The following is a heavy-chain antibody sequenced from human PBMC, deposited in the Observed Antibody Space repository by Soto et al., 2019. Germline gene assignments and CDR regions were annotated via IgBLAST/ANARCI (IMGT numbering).Heavy chain of an antibody. CDR2: ISSSGSTI. J-gene: IGHJ3*02. Sequence: GGSLRLSCAASGFTFSSYEMNWVRQAPGKGLEWVSYISSSGSTIYYADSVKGRFTISRDNAKNSLYLQMNSLRAEDTAVYYCAGISGSNSWAFDIWGQGPMVTV. CDR1: GFTFSSYE. CDR3: AGISGSNSWAFDI. D-gene: IGHD1-26*01. V-gene: IGHV3-48*03.